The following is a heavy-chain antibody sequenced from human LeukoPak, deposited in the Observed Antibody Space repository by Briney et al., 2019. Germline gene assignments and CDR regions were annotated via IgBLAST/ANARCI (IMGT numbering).Heavy chain of an antibody. V-gene: IGHV1-3*01. D-gene: IGHD2-2*02. J-gene: IGHJ4*02. CDR1: GYTFTSYA. CDR2: INAGNGNT. Sequence: ASVKVSCKASGYTFTSYAMHWVRQPPGQRLEWMGWINAGNGNTKYSQKFQGRVTIARDTSASTAYMELSSLRSEDTAVYYCARPKYQLLYCFGYWGQGTLVTVSS. CDR3: ARPKYQLLYCFGY.